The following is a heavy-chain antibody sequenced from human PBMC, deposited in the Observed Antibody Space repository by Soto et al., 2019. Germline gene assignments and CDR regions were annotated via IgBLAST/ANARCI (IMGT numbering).Heavy chain of an antibody. CDR1: GGSIYRSGYY. V-gene: IGHV4-39*01. Sequence: PSETLSLTCTVSGGSIYRSGYYWFWIRQPPGRGLEWIGNIDYNGVTYSNPSLKSRVTISRDTSKNQFSLKLTSVTAADTALYYCGKVLVGATGHTDSDSWGPGTLVTVSS. CDR2: IDYNGVT. J-gene: IGHJ4*02. D-gene: IGHD2-15*01. CDR3: GKVLVGATGHTDSDS.